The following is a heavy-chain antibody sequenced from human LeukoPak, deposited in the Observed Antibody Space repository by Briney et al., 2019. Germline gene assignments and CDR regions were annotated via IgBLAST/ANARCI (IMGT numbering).Heavy chain of an antibody. Sequence: PGGSLRLSCAASGFASRGYLMAWVRQAPGKGLEWVANIKQDGSERHYVDSVKGRFTISRDNSKNSLYLQMNSLRAEDTAVYYCVREYYGSVSYDYWGQGTLVTVSS. D-gene: IGHD3-10*01. V-gene: IGHV3-7*01. CDR1: GFASRGYL. J-gene: IGHJ4*02. CDR3: VREYYGSVSYDY. CDR2: IKQDGSER.